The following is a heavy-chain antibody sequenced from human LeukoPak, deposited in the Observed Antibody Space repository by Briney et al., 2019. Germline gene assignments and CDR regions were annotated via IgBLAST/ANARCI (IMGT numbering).Heavy chain of an antibody. V-gene: IGHV3-7*01. CDR1: GFTFSSYW. D-gene: IGHD4-17*01. CDR3: AREPARYGDYDPDDH. J-gene: IGHJ4*02. Sequence: GGSLRLSCAASGFTFSSYWMSWVRQAPGKGLEWVANIKQDGSEKYYVDSVKGRFTISRDNAKNSLYLQMNSLRAEDTAVYYCAREPARYGDYDPDDHWGQGTLVTVSS. CDR2: IKQDGSEK.